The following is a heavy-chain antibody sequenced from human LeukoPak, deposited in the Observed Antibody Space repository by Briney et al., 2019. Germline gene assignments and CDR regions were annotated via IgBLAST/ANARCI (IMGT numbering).Heavy chain of an antibody. D-gene: IGHD3-22*01. CDR1: GYTFTSYG. V-gene: IGHV1-18*01. J-gene: IGHJ4*02. Sequence: GASVKVSCKASGYTFTSYGISWVRQAPGQGLEWMGWISAYSGNTNYAQKLQGRVTMTTDTSTSTAYMELRSLRSDDTAVYYCARTPDSTYYYDSSGYLPLGYWGQGTLVTVSS. CDR2: ISAYSGNT. CDR3: ARTPDSTYYYDSSGYLPLGY.